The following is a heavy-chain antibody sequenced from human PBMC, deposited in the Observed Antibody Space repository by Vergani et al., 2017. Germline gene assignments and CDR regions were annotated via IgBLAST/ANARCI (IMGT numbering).Heavy chain of an antibody. CDR2: IWYDGSNK. J-gene: IGHJ3*02. CDR3: AREQDPRGAFDI. V-gene: IGHV3-33*01. CDR1: GFTFSSYG. Sequence: QVQLVESGGGVVQPVRSLRLSCAASGFTFSSYGMHWVRQAPGKGLEWVAVIWYDGSNKYYADSVKGRFTISRDNSKNTLYLQMNSLRAEDTAVYYCAREQDPRGAFDIWGQGTMVTVSS.